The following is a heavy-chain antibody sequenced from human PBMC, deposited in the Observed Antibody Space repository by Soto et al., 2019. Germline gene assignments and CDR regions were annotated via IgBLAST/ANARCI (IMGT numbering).Heavy chain of an antibody. CDR2: ISGSGGST. CDR1: GFTFSSSA. J-gene: IGHJ4*02. Sequence: PGESLKISCAASGFTFSSSAMTWVRQAPGKELEWVSAISGSGGSTFYADSVKGRFTISRDNSKNTLYLQMNSLRAEDTAVYYCAKKPGYYYDSTGYHFDYWGQGTLVSV. CDR3: AKKPGYYYDSTGYHFDY. V-gene: IGHV3-23*01. D-gene: IGHD3-22*01.